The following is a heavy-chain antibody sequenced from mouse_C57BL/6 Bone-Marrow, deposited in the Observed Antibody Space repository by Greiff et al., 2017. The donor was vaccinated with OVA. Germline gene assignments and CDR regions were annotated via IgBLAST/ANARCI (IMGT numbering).Heavy chain of an antibody. D-gene: IGHD1-1*01. V-gene: IGHV1-82*01. CDR1: GYAFSSSW. CDR2: IYPGDGDT. CDR3: ARAYYPWFAY. Sequence: QVHVKQSGPELVKPGASVKISCKASGYAFSSSWMNWVKQRPGKGLEWIGRIYPGDGDTNYNGKFKGKATLTADKSSSTAYMQLSSLTSEDSAVYFCARAYYPWFAYWGQGTLVTVSA. J-gene: IGHJ3*01.